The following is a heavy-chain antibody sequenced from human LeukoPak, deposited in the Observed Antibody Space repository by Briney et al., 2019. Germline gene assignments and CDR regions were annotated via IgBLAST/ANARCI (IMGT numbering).Heavy chain of an antibody. D-gene: IGHD3-9*01. CDR1: GGSISSGSYY. CDR2: IYTSGST. Sequence: SQTLSLTCTVSGGSISSGSYYWSWIRQPAGKGLEWIGRIYTSGSTNYNPSLKSRVTISVDTSKNQFSLKLSSVTAADTAVYYCARDPYYDILTGYYIKAFDIWGQGTMVTVSS. V-gene: IGHV4-61*02. CDR3: ARDPYYDILTGYYIKAFDI. J-gene: IGHJ3*02.